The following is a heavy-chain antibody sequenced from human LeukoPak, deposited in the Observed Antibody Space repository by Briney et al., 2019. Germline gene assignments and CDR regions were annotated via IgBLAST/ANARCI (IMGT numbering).Heavy chain of an antibody. J-gene: IGHJ4*02. CDR2: ISGSGGST. D-gene: IGHD6-13*01. V-gene: IGHV3-23*01. Sequence: QPGGSLRLSCAASGFTFSSYWMSWVRQAPGKGLEWVSAISGSGGSTYYADSVKGRFTISRDNSKNTLYLQMNSLRAEDTAVYYCAKLMGRYSSSWNPIDYWGQGTLVTVSS. CDR3: AKLMGRYSSSWNPIDY. CDR1: GFTFSSYW.